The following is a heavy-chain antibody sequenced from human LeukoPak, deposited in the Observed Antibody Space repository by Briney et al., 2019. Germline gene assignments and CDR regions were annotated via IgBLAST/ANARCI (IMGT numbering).Heavy chain of an antibody. D-gene: IGHD2-2*02. Sequence: PGGSLRLSCAASGFTFSDYYMSWIRQAPGKGLEWVSYISTTSGYTDYADSVRGRFTISRDNAKNLLYLQMNSLRPEDTAVYYCARDWYCSSSICYTDRNWFDPWGQGTLVTVSS. CDR1: GFTFSDYY. J-gene: IGHJ5*02. CDR2: ISTTSGYT. CDR3: ARDWYCSSSICYTDRNWFDP. V-gene: IGHV3-11*05.